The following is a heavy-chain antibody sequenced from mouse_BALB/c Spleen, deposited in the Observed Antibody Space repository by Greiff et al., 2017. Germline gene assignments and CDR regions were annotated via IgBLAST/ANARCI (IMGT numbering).Heavy chain of an antibody. D-gene: IGHD2-4*01. CDR3: ARVMMTTEFAD. CDR2: INPNNGGT. J-gene: IGHJ3*01. Sequence: VQLQQSGPELVKPGASVKIPCKASGYTFTDYNMDWVKQSHGKSLEWIGDINPNNGGTIYNQKFKGKATLTVDKSSSTAYMELRSLTSEDTAVYDCARVMMTTEFADWGQGTLVTVSA. CDR1: GYTFTDYN. V-gene: IGHV1-18*01.